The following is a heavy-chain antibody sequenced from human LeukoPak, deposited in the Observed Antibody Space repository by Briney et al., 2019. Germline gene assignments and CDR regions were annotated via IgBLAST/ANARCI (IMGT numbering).Heavy chain of an antibody. V-gene: IGHV3-23*01. Sequence: PGGSLRLSCAASRFTFSSYAMSWVRQAPGEGVEGVSAISGSGGSIYYVDSVKGRFINARDNTNNTLYLQMNSLRAEDTAVYYCAKAEPHYAEYYSYMDVWGKGTTVTISS. CDR3: AKAEPHYAEYYSYMDV. CDR1: RFTFSSYA. J-gene: IGHJ6*03. CDR2: ISGSGGSI. D-gene: IGHD2-2*01.